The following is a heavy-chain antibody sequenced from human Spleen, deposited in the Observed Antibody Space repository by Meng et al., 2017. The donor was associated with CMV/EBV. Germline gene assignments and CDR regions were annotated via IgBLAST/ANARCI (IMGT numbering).Heavy chain of an antibody. V-gene: IGHV3-74*01. D-gene: IGHD1-26*01. Sequence: CAASGFTFTSYWLHWVRQTPGKGLVCVSRINTDGSSTSYADSVKGRFTISRDNAKNTLYVQMNSLRAEDTAVYYCARAGVGATAFDYWGQGTLVTVSS. CDR2: INTDGSST. CDR1: GFTFTSYW. J-gene: IGHJ4*02. CDR3: ARAGVGATAFDY.